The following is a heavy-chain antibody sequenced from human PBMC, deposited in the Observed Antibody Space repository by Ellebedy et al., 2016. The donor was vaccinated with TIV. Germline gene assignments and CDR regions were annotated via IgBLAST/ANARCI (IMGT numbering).Heavy chain of an antibody. J-gene: IGHJ6*02. V-gene: IGHV3-66*01. CDR1: GFTFDDYA. CDR2: IYSGGST. Sequence: GESLKIPCVVSGFTFDDYAMHWVRQAPGKGLAWVSVIYSGGSTYYADSVKGRFTISRDNSKNTLYLQMNSLRAEDTAVYYCARDEVYSSSWYAYYYYGMDVWGQGTTVTVSS. CDR3: ARDEVYSSSWYAYYYYGMDV. D-gene: IGHD6-13*01.